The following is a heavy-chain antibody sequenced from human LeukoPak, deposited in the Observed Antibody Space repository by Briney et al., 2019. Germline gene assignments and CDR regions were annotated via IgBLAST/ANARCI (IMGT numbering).Heavy chain of an antibody. CDR2: INHSGST. V-gene: IGHV4-34*01. Sequence: PSETLSLTCAVYGGSFSGYYWSWIRQPPGKGLEWIGEINHSGSTNYNPSLKSRVTISVDTSKNQFSLKLSSVTAADTAVYYCARDGIAVAGTGGGCFDYWGQGTLVTVSS. CDR1: GGSFSGYY. CDR3: ARDGIAVAGTGGGCFDY. D-gene: IGHD6-19*01. J-gene: IGHJ4*02.